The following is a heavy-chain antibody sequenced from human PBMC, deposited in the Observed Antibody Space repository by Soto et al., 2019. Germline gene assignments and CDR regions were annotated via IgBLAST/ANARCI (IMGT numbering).Heavy chain of an antibody. CDR3: ARSPYYDILTGYQPDYYYYYMDV. J-gene: IGHJ6*03. V-gene: IGHV1-69*02. D-gene: IGHD3-9*01. Sequence: SVKVSCKASGGTLSSYTISWVRQAPGQGLEWMGRIIPILGIANYAQKFQGRVTITADKSTSTAYMELSSLRSEDTAVYYCARSPYYDILTGYQPDYYYYYMDVWGKGTTVTVSS. CDR2: IIPILGIA. CDR1: GGTLSSYT.